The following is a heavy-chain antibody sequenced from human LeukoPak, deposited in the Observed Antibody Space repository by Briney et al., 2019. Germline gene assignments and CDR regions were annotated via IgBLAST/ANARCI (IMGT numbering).Heavy chain of an antibody. CDR1: GYTFTGYY. D-gene: IGHD2-15*01. CDR3: GRGWGVGVVAATPEWRGWVGP. J-gene: IGHJ5*02. CDR2: INPNSGGT. V-gene: IGHV1-2*02. Sequence: ASVKVSCKASGYTFTGYYMHWVRQAPGQGLEWMGWINPNSGGTNYAQKFQGRVTMTRDTSISTAYMELSRLRSDDTAVYYWGRGWGVGVVAATPEWRGWVGPLGQGTLVTVSS.